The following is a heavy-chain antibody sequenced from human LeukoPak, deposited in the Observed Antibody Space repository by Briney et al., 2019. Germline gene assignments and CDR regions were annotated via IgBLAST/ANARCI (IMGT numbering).Heavy chain of an antibody. CDR2: IIPIFGTA. Sequence: ASVKVSCKASGGTFSSYAISWVRQAPGQGLEWMGGIIPIFGTANYAQKFQGRVTITADESTSTAYMELSSLRSDDTAVYYCARDQGRDFWSGSDAFDIWGQGTMVTVSS. CDR1: GGTFSSYA. V-gene: IGHV1-69*13. CDR3: ARDQGRDFWSGSDAFDI. D-gene: IGHD3-3*01. J-gene: IGHJ3*02.